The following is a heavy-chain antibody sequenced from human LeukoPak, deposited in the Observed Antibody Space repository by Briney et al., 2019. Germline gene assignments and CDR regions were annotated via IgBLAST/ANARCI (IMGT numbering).Heavy chain of an antibody. CDR2: IYHSGST. V-gene: IGHV4-38-2*02. CDR1: GYSISSGYY. J-gene: IGHJ6*03. D-gene: IGHD2-15*01. CDR3: ATAHCSGGSCYPLYYYYMDV. Sequence: PSETLSLTCTVSGYSISSGYYWGWTRQPPGKGLEWIGSIYHSGSTYYNPSLKSRVTISVDTSKNQFSLKLSSVTAADTAVYYCATAHCSGGSCYPLYYYYMDVWGKGTTVTVSS.